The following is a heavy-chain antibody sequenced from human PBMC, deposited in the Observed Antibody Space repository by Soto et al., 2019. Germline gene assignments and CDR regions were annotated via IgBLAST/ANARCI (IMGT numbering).Heavy chain of an antibody. D-gene: IGHD6-19*01. V-gene: IGHV3-23*01. J-gene: IGHJ4*02. CDR2: ISGSGGST. Sequence: EVQLLESGGGLVQPGGSLRLSCAASGFTFSSYAMSWVRQAPGKGLEWVSAISGSGGSTYYADSVKGRFTISRDNSKNTLYLQMNSLRAEDPAVYYCAKSRGEQWLRLDYWGQGTLVTVSS. CDR3: AKSRGEQWLRLDY. CDR1: GFTFSSYA.